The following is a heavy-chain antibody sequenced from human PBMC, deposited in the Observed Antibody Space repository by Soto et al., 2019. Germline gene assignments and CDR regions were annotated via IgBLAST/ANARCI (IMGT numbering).Heavy chain of an antibody. V-gene: IGHV5-10-1*01. CDR3: ARHVVENWFDP. CDR2: IDPSDSQT. J-gene: IGHJ5*02. Sequence: PGASLNISWKGSAYSFAGYWITWVRQKPGKGLEWMGRIDPSDSQTYYSPSFRGHVTISVTKSISTAYLQWSSLKASDTAMYYCARHVVENWFDPWGQGTLVTVSS. CDR1: AYSFAGYW. D-gene: IGHD2-15*01.